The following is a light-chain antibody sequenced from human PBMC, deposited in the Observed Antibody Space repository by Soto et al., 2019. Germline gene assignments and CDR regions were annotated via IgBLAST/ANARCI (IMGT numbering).Light chain of an antibody. V-gene: IGLV4-60*02. CDR1: SGHTTYI. CDR2: LETSGSY. J-gene: IGLJ2*01. Sequence: QPVLTQSSSASASLGSSVKLTCTLSSGHTTYIIAWHQQQPGKAPRYLMKLETSGSYNKGSGVPDRFSGSSSGADRYLTISNLQFEDEADYYCETWDINTHVVFGGGTKFTVL. CDR3: ETWDINTHVV.